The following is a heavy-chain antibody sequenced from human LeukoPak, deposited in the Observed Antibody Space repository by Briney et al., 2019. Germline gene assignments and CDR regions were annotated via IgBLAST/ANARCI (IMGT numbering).Heavy chain of an antibody. CDR2: ISSSSYI. J-gene: IGHJ4*02. CDR1: GFTFSSYA. D-gene: IGHD3-3*01. CDR3: ARWDGNYDFWSGYSFDY. V-gene: IGHV3-21*01. Sequence: GGSLRLSCAASGFTFSSYAMSWVCQAPGKGLEWVSSISSSSYIYYADSVKGRFTISRDNAKDSLYLQMNSLRAEDTAVYYCARWDGNYDFWSGYSFDYWGQGTLVTVSS.